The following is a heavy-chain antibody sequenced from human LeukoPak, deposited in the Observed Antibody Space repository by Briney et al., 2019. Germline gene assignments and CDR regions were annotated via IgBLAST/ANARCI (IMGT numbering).Heavy chain of an antibody. Sequence: TLSLSTAASVITSSSYGTHWVRNTLSKGLAPSPLFPYDGSYQYYAHSQKGRFTISRDNSKNTLYLQMNSLRAEDTAVYYCAKDGRALQLDYWGQGTLVTVSS. CDR1: VITSSSYG. CDR3: AKDGRALQLDY. D-gene: IGHD6-6*01. J-gene: IGHJ4*02. V-gene: IGHV3-30*18. CDR2: FPYDGSYQ.